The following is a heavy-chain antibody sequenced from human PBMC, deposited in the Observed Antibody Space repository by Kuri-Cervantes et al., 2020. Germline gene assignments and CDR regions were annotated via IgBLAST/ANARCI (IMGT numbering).Heavy chain of an antibody. Sequence: SETLSLTCAISGDSVSSNSAAWNWIRQSPSRGLEWLGRTYYRSKWYSDYAVSVKSRITLNPDTSKNQFSLKLSSVTAADTAVYYCARTVTMIVVSNSENWFDPWGQGTLVTVSS. CDR3: ARTVTMIVVSNSENWFDP. J-gene: IGHJ5*02. D-gene: IGHD3-22*01. CDR2: TYYRSKWYS. CDR1: GDSVSSNSAA. V-gene: IGHV6-1*01.